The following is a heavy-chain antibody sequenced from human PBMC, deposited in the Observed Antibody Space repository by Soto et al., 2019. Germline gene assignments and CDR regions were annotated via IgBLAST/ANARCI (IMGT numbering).Heavy chain of an antibody. CDR1: GGSISSSSYY. Sequence: SETLSLTCTVSGGSISSSSYYWGWIRQPPGKGLEWIGSIYYSGSTYYNPSLKSRVTISVDTSKNQFSLKLSSVTAADTAVYYCARIPVHGYYDFWSGYTPNSYYYYGMDVWGQGTTVTV. J-gene: IGHJ6*02. V-gene: IGHV4-39*01. CDR2: IYYSGST. D-gene: IGHD3-3*01. CDR3: ARIPVHGYYDFWSGYTPNSYYYYGMDV.